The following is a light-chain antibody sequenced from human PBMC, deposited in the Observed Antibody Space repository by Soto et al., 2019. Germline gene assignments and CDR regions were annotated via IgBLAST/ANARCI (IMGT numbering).Light chain of an antibody. Sequence: QSALTQPASVSGSPGQSITISCTGTSSDVGGYNYVSWYQQHPGKAPKLMIYEVSNRPSGVSNRFSGSKSGNTASLTISGLRAEDEADYYCNSYTSSSTLVFGGGTKVTVL. CDR1: SSDVGGYNY. CDR2: EVS. CDR3: NSYTSSSTLV. V-gene: IGLV2-14*01. J-gene: IGLJ2*01.